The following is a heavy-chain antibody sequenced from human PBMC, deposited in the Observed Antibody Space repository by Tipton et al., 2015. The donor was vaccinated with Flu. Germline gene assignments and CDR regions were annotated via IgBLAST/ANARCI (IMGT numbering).Heavy chain of an antibody. D-gene: IGHD3-22*01. J-gene: IGHJ4*02. V-gene: IGHV1-46*01. CDR1: GYTFTSYY. CDR3: ARDTGGYDSSGYYPDY. CDR2: INPSGGST. Sequence: QVQLVQSGAEVKKPGASVKVSCKASGYTFTSYYMHWVRQAPGQGLEWMGIINPSGGSTSYAQKFQGRVTMTRGTSTSTVYMELSSLRSEDTAVYYCARDTGGYDSSGYYPDYWGQGTLVTVSS.